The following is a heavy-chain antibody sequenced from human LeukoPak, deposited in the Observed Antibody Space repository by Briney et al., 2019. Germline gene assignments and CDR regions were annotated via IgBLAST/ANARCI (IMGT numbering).Heavy chain of an antibody. CDR1: GFIFSTYS. J-gene: IGHJ4*02. D-gene: IGHD7-27*01. CDR2: ISSGSSNI. V-gene: IGHV3-21*01. CDR3: AKGDVSVTREFDY. Sequence: GGSLRLSCTASGFIFSTYSMIWVRQAPGKGLEWVSSISSGSSNIYYADSVKGRFTISRDNAQNSLYLQMNSLRAEDTAVYYCAKGDVSVTREFDYWGQGTLVTVSS.